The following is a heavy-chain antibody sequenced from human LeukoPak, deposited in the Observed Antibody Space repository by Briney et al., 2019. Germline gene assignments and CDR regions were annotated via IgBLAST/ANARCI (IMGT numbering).Heavy chain of an antibody. CDR2: IYHSGST. CDR3: AREYSYGLSLDY. J-gene: IGHJ4*02. V-gene: IGHV4-38-2*02. Sequence: SETLSLTCTVSGYSISSGYYWGWIRQPPGKGLEWIGSIYHSGSTYYNPSLKSRVTISVDTSKNQFSLKLSSVTAADTAVYYCAREYSYGLSLDYWGQGTLVTVSS. CDR1: GYSISSGYY. D-gene: IGHD5-18*01.